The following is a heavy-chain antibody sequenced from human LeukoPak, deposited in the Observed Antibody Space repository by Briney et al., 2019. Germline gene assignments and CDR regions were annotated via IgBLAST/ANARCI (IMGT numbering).Heavy chain of an antibody. Sequence: SETLSLTCSVSDASITTFYWSWIRQPAGKGLEWVGRIYNSGSSYNPSLKGRVTMSADRSKNQFFLTLTSVTAADTALYYCAREDCPGGSCHLGFDPWGQGTLVTVSS. J-gene: IGHJ5*02. CDR3: AREDCPGGSCHLGFDP. CDR1: DASITTFY. V-gene: IGHV4-4*07. D-gene: IGHD2-15*01. CDR2: IYNSGS.